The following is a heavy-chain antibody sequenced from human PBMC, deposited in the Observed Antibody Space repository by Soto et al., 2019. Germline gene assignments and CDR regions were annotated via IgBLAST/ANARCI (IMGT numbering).Heavy chain of an antibody. D-gene: IGHD3-10*01. CDR2: IYHSGSS. CDR3: ARGHYYGSGRPVYYYMDV. V-gene: IGHV4-4*02. J-gene: IGHJ6*03. Sequence: QVQLQESGPGLVKPSGTLSLTCAVSSGSISSSNWWTWVRQAPGKGLEWIGEIYHSGSSNYNPSLNSRVTISVDKSENQFSLKVRSVTAADTAVYYCARGHYYGSGRPVYYYMDVWGKGTTVTVSS. CDR1: SGSISSSNW.